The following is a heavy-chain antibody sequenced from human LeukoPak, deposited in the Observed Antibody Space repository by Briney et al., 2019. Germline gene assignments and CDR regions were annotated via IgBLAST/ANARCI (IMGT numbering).Heavy chain of an antibody. CDR1: GFTFNNYN. D-gene: IGHD5-12*01. V-gene: IGHV3-21*01. Sequence: GGSLRLSCAASGFTFNNYNMNWVRQAPGKALEWVSSITSSSTYIFYADSVKGRFTISRDNAKNSLYLQMNSLRAEDTAVYYCARGPSGYHNTGGQGTLVTVSS. CDR2: ITSSSTYI. J-gene: IGHJ4*02. CDR3: ARGPSGYHNT.